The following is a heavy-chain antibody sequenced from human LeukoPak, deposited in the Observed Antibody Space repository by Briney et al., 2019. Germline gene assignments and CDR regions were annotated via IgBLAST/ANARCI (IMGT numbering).Heavy chain of an antibody. CDR3: ARGRLGFLYYYYYMDV. CDR1: GGSISSGSYY. D-gene: IGHD3-16*01. CDR2: IYTSGST. Sequence: PSQTLSLTCTVSGGSISSGSYYWGWIRQPAGKGLEWIGRIYTSGSTNYNPSLKSRVTISVDTSKNQFSLKLSSVTAADTAVYYCARGRLGFLYYYYYMDVWGKGTTVTVSS. J-gene: IGHJ6*03. V-gene: IGHV4-61*02.